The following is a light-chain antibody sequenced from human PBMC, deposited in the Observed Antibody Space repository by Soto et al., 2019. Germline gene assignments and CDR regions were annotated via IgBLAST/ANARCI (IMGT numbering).Light chain of an antibody. Sequence: IQMTQSPPSLSASVGDRVTITCQASHDIGNSLNWYQDKPGQAPELLIYAASNLQSGVPPRFSGSGSGTEFALIITSLQPEDSATYYCQQSYHTPWTFGQGTKV. CDR1: HDIGNS. CDR2: AAS. V-gene: IGKV1-39*01. J-gene: IGKJ1*01. CDR3: QQSYHTPWT.